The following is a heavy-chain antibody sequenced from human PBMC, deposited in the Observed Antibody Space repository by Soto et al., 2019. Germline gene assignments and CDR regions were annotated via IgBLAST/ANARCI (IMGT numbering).Heavy chain of an antibody. CDR3: ARGGYYDSSGARNYHYYGMDV. J-gene: IGHJ6*02. Sequence: ASVKVSCKASGYTFTSYAMHWVRQAPGQRLEWMGWINAGNGNTKYAQRLQGRVTMTTDTSTRTAYMDIRGLRSDDTAIYYCARGGYYDSSGARNYHYYGMDVWGQGTTVTV. D-gene: IGHD3-22*01. CDR1: GYTFTSYA. CDR2: INAGNGNT. V-gene: IGHV1-3*01.